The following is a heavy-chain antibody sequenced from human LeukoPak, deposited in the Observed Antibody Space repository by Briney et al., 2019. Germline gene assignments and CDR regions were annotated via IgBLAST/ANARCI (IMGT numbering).Heavy chain of an antibody. J-gene: IGHJ5*02. CDR2: ISSSSSTI. V-gene: IGHV3-48*03. D-gene: IGHD4/OR15-4a*01. CDR3: ARGRDYLWFDP. CDR1: GFTFSSYE. Sequence: GGSLRLSCAASGFTFSSYEMNWVRQAPGKGLEWVSYISSSSSTIYYADSVKGRFTISRDNAKNSLYLQMNSLRAEDTAVYYCARGRDYLWFDPWGQGTLVTVSS.